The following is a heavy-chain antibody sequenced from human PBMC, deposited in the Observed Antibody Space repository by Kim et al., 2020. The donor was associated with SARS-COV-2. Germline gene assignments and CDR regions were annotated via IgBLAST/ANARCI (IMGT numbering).Heavy chain of an antibody. CDR2: IWYDGSNK. CDR1: GFTFSSYG. J-gene: IGHJ4*02. D-gene: IGHD3-22*01. CDR3: ARAPTYYYDSSGYGYFDY. Sequence: GGSLRLSCAASGFTFSSYGMHWVRQAPGKGLEWVAVIWYDGSNKYYADSVKGRFTISRDNSKNTLYLQMNSLRAEDTAVYYCARAPTYYYDSSGYGYFDYWGQGTLVTVSS. V-gene: IGHV3-33*08.